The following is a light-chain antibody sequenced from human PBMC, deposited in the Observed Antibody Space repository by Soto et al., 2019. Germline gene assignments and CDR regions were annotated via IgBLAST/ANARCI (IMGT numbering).Light chain of an antibody. CDR3: QQYNSYST. Sequence: DIQMTQSPSTLSASVGDTVTITCRASQSISSLLAWYQQKPGKTPKLLIYDASDLESGVPSRFSGSGSGTEFTLTIRSLQPDDFATYYCQQYNSYSTFGQGTKVEIK. J-gene: IGKJ1*01. V-gene: IGKV1-5*01. CDR1: QSISSL. CDR2: DAS.